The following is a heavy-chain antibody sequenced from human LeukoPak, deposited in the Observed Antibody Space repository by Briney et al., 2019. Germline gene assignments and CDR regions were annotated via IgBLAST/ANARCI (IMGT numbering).Heavy chain of an antibody. J-gene: IGHJ6*02. CDR1: GYTFTSYG. D-gene: IGHD2-2*01. Sequence: GASVKVSCKASGYTFTSYGISWVRQAPGQGLEWMGWISAYNGNTNYAQKLQGRVTMTRDTSTSTVYMELSSLRSEDTAVYYCASPWGGYCSSTSCYAPSSRQYYYYYGMDVWGQGTTVTVSS. CDR3: ASPWGGYCSSTSCYAPSSRQYYYYYGMDV. V-gene: IGHV1-18*01. CDR2: ISAYNGNT.